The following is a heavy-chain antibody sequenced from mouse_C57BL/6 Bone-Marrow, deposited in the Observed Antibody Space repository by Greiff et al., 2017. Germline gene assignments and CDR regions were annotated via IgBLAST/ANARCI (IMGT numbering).Heavy chain of an antibody. CDR1: GFNIKDDY. CDR2: IDPENGDT. J-gene: IGHJ3*01. CDR3: TTGGYDTIPFAY. D-gene: IGHD2-2*01. Sequence: EVKLQESGAELVRPGASVKLSCTASGFNIKDDYMHWVKQRPEQGLEWIGWIDPENGDTEYASKFQGKATITADTSSNTAYLQLSSLTSEDTAVYYCTTGGYDTIPFAYWGQGTLVTVSA. V-gene: IGHV14-4*01.